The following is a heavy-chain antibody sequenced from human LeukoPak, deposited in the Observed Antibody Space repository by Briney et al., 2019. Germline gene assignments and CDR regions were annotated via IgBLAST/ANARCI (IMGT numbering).Heavy chain of an antibody. V-gene: IGHV1-2*02. D-gene: IGHD3-9*01. J-gene: IGHJ4*02. CDR1: GYTFTDYY. CDR2: INPNSGGT. CDR3: ARGYYDVLTGSEEYFDY. Sequence: EASVKVSCKASGYTFTDYYVHWARQAPGQGLEWMGWINPNSGGTNYAQKFQGRVTMTRDTSISTAYMELSRLRSDDTAVYYCARGYYDVLTGSEEYFDYWGQGTLVTVSS.